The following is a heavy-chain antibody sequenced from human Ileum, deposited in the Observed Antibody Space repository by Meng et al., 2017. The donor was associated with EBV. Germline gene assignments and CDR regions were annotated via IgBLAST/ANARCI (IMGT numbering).Heavy chain of an antibody. CDR3: ARGWDTAMDSG. CDR2: IYYSRTT. V-gene: IGHV4-61*01. Sequence: QLQESGTGLVKPSESPLLTVGFVGGFVINSSYYWSWIRQTPGKGLELIGYIYYSRTTNHNPTLESRVTISVDTSKNQFSLKLRSVAASDTAVYYCARGWDTAMDSGWGQGTLVTVSS. CDR1: GGFVINSSYY. D-gene: IGHD5-18*01. J-gene: IGHJ4*02.